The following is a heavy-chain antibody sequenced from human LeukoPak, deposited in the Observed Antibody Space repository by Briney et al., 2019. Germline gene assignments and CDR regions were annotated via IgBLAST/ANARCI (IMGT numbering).Heavy chain of an antibody. V-gene: IGHV4-39*01. CDR2: IYYSGGT. CDR1: GGSIRSRNYC. D-gene: IGHD2-8*01. CDR3: VRMLYANTVDHHFEY. Sequence: SETLSLTCTVSGGSIRSRNYCWGWIRQPPGKGLEWIGNIYYSGGTYYNPSLKSRVTISVDTSKNQFSLKLSSMTAADTAVYYCVRMLYANTVDHHFEYWGQGTLVTVSS. J-gene: IGHJ4*02.